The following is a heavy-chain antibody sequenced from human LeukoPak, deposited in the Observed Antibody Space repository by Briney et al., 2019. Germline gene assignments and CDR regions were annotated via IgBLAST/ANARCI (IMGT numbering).Heavy chain of an antibody. J-gene: IGHJ4*02. D-gene: IGHD5-18*01. CDR3: ARGGDGSYGYIW. Sequence: SETLSLTCALYGASFSGYYWRWIRQPPGKVLEWIGEINPRGTTTYNPSLKSRVTISGDTSKNQFSLKLGSVTAADTAAYYCARGGDGSYGYIWWSQGTLVTVYS. CDR1: GASFSGYY. V-gene: IGHV4-34*01. CDR2: INPRGTT.